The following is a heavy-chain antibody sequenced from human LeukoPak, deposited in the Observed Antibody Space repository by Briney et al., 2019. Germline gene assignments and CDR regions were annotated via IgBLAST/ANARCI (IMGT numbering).Heavy chain of an antibody. V-gene: IGHV4-59*01. J-gene: IGHJ4*02. D-gene: IGHD3-22*01. CDR2: IYYSGST. Sequence: PSETLSLXCTGSGGSISSYYWGWLRQPPGKGLEWMGDIYYSGSTNYNPSLKSRVTISVDTSKNQFSLKLSSVTAADTAVYYCARGDSSGYYYLDYWGQGTLVTVSS. CDR3: ARGDSSGYYYLDY. CDR1: GGSISSYY.